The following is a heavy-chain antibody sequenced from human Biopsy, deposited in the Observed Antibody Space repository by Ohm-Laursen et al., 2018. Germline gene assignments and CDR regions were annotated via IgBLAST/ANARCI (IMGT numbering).Heavy chain of an antibody. Sequence: SLRLSCAASGFGMYAMHWVRQPPGKGLEWLAVIAYDGSNKYYAESVKGRFTISRDRSRDTVHLQMNSLRYEDTALYCCAKDGGQWLGGAFDIWGHGTMVSVSS. CDR2: IAYDGSNK. V-gene: IGHV3-30*18. CDR3: AKDGGQWLGGAFDI. D-gene: IGHD6-19*01. J-gene: IGHJ3*02. CDR1: GFGMYA.